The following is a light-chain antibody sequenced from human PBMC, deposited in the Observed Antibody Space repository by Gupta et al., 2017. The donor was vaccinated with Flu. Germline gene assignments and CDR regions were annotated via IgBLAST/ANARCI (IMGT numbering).Light chain of an antibody. J-gene: IGKJ5*01. Sequence: DIQMTQSPSSLSASVGDRVTITCRASQSISSYLNWYQQKPGKAPKLLIYAASSLQSGVPSRLSGSGSGTEXTLIISXLQPEDFAPYYCHQSDSNPPNTFGXGTLLEIK. V-gene: IGKV1-39*01. CDR2: AAS. CDR1: QSISSY. CDR3: HQSDSNPPNT.